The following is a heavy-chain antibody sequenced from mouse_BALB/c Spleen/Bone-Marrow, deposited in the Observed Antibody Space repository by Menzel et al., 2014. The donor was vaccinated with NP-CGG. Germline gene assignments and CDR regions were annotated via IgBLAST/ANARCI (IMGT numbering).Heavy chain of an antibody. CDR1: GFPLTTYW. CDR2: IDPSTGHT. CDR3: ARPYRYDKEFAY. J-gene: IGHJ3*01. D-gene: IGHD2-14*01. V-gene: IGHV1-7*01. Sequence: VQLQQSGAELAKPGASVKMSCKASGFPLTTYWMHRFKQRPGQGLEWIGYIDPSTGHTEYNQNFKDKATLTAEKSSSTASMQLSSLTSEDSAVYYCARPYRYDKEFAYWGQGALVTVSA.